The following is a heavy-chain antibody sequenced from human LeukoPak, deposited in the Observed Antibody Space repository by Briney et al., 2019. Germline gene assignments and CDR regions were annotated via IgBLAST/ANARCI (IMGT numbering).Heavy chain of an antibody. V-gene: IGHV6-1*01. CDR2: TYYRSKWYN. CDR1: ADRVSSKNGA. Sequence: SQTPSLACAISADRVSSKNGAWNWIRQSSSRGLEWLGRTYYRSKWYNSHAESMEGRMTISQDTSKNQYSLHLNSVTPDDTAVYYCARDFGTTGWHTFDYWGQGTLVTVSS. J-gene: IGHJ4*02. CDR3: ARDFGTTGWHTFDY. D-gene: IGHD6-19*01.